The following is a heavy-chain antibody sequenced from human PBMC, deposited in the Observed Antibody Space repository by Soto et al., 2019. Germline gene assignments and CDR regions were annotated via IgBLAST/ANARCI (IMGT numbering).Heavy chain of an antibody. CDR1: GYSFTSYW. CDR3: ARLDYYDSSGNPLGP. CDR2: IDPSDSYT. V-gene: IGHV5-10-1*01. J-gene: IGHJ5*02. D-gene: IGHD3-22*01. Sequence: GESLKISCKGSGYSFTSYWISWVRQMPGKGLEWMGRIDPSDSYTNYSPSFQGHVTISADKSISTAYLQWSSLKASDTAMYYCARLDYYDSSGNPLGPWGQGTLVTVSS.